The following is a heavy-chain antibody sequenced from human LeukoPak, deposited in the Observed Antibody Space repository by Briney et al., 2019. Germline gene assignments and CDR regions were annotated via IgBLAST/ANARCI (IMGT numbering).Heavy chain of an antibody. CDR3: ARDTPTRPIAARRLDP. Sequence: GASVKVSCKASGGTFSSYAISWVRQAPGQGLEWMGWISAYNGNTNYAQKLQGRVTMTTDTSTSTAYMELRSLRSDDTAVYYCARDTPTRPIAARRLDPWGQGTLVTVSS. J-gene: IGHJ5*02. CDR1: GGTFSSYA. CDR2: ISAYNGNT. V-gene: IGHV1-18*01. D-gene: IGHD6-6*01.